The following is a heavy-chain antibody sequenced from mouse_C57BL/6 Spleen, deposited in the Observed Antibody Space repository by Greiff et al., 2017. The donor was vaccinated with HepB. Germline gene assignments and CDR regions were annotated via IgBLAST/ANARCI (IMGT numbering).Heavy chain of an antibody. D-gene: IGHD1-1*01. V-gene: IGHV5-9-1*02. CDR2: ISSGGDYI. Sequence: EVKLVESGAGLVKPGGSLKLSCAASGFTFSSYAMSWVRQTPEKRLEWVAYISSGGDYIYYADTVKGRFTIARDNARNTLYLQMSSLQSEDTAMYYCTRGGYGSSHYYAMDYWGQGTSVTVSS. CDR1: GFTFSSYA. CDR3: TRGGYGSSHYYAMDY. J-gene: IGHJ4*01.